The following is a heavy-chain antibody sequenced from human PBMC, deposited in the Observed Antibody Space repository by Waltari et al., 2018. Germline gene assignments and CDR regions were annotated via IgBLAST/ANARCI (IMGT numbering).Heavy chain of an antibody. D-gene: IGHD2-8*02. CDR2: IYYSGST. V-gene: IGHV4-59*01. CDR1: GGSISSYY. Sequence: QVQLQESGPGLVKPSETLSLTCTVSGGSISSYYWSWIRQPPGKGLEWIGDIYYSGSTNYNPSLKSRVTISVDTSKNQFSLKLSSVTAADTAVYYCARLLGYCTGGVCYDAFDIWGQGTMVTVSS. CDR3: ARLLGYCTGGVCYDAFDI. J-gene: IGHJ3*02.